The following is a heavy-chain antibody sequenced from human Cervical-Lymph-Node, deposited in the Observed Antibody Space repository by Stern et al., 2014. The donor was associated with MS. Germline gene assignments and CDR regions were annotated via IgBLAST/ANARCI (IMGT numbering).Heavy chain of an antibody. CDR3: ARVYSAYDRFDY. D-gene: IGHD5-12*01. Sequence: QVQLQESGPGLVKPSGTLSLTCAVSGGSISDSNWWGWIRQPPGMGLEWIGEIHHSGTTNFNPSLKSRVTMSVDKSKNQFSLELNSVTAADTAVYYCARVYSAYDRFDYWGQGTLVTVSS. J-gene: IGHJ4*02. V-gene: IGHV4-4*02. CDR1: GGSISDSNW. CDR2: IHHSGTT.